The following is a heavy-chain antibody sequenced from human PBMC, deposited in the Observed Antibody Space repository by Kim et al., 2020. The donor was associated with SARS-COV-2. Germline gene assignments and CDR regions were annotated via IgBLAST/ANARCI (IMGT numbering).Heavy chain of an antibody. CDR2: INPSGGST. D-gene: IGHD6-19*01. V-gene: IGHV1-46*03. CDR1: GYTFTSYY. Sequence: ASVKVSCKASGYTFTSYYMHWVRQAPGQGLEWMGIINPSGGSTSNAQKFQGRVTMTRDTSTSTVYMELSSLRSEDTAVYYCARDLTAVAGEYYYYYGMDVWGQGPTVTVSS. J-gene: IGHJ6*02. CDR3: ARDLTAVAGEYYYYYGMDV.